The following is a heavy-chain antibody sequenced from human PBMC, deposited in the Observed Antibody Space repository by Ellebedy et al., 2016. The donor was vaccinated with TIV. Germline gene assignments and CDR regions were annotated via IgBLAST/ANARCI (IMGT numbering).Heavy chain of an antibody. CDR3: AKGLAYCGGDCSDL. CDR2: ISFDGSNE. J-gene: IGHJ2*01. Sequence: GGSLRLSXAASGITFSNYGMHWVRQAPGKGLEWVAVISFDGSNEYYTDSVKCRFTISRDNSKNTLYLQMNSLRAEDTAVYYCAKGLAYCGGDCSDLWGRGTLVTVSS. V-gene: IGHV3-30*18. D-gene: IGHD2-21*02. CDR1: GITFSNYG.